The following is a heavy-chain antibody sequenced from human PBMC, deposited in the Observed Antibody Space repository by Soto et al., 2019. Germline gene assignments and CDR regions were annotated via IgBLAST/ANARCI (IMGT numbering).Heavy chain of an antibody. Sequence: SETLSLTCAVYGGSLSGNYWTWIRQSPGKGPEWIGNINHSGSAIYNPSLKSRVTISVGTSNNQFFLELSSVTAADTAVYYCARQHGSGRRYYYYGMDVWGQGTTVIVSS. D-gene: IGHD3-10*01. CDR3: ARQHGSGRRYYYYGMDV. CDR2: INHSGSA. V-gene: IGHV4-34*01. J-gene: IGHJ6*02. CDR1: GGSLSGNY.